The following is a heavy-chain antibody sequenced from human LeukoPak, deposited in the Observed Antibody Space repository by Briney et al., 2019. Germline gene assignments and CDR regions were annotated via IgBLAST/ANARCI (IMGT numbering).Heavy chain of an antibody. CDR3: ARDPQLTSTTFDY. V-gene: IGHV4-34*01. Sequence: SETLSLTCAVYGGSFSGYYWNWIRQPPGKGLEWIGEINHSGSTNYNPSLKSRVTISVDTSKNQFSLKLSSVTAADTAVYYCARDPQLTSTTFDYWGQGTLVTVSS. CDR1: GGSFSGYY. D-gene: IGHD2-2*01. CDR2: INHSGST. J-gene: IGHJ4*02.